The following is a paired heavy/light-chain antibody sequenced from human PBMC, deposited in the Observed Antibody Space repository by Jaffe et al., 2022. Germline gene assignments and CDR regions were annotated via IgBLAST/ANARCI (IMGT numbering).Light chain of an antibody. V-gene: IGLV5-45*01. Sequence: QAVLTQPASLSASPGASASLTCTLRSGINVGTYRIYWYQQKPGSPPQYLLRYKSDSDKQQGSGVPSRFSGSKDASANAGILLISGLQSEDEADYYCMIWHSSAYVFGTGTKVTVL. CDR3: MIWHSSAYV. J-gene: IGLJ1*01. CDR2: YKSDSDK. CDR1: SGINVGTYR.
Heavy chain of an antibody. Sequence: QLQLQESGSGLVKPSQTLSLTCAVSGGSISSGGYSWSWIRQPPGKGLEWIGYIYHSGSTYYNPSLKSRVTISVDRSKNQFSLKLSSVTAADTAVYYCARGEYDFWSGYCGAFDYWGQGTLVTVSS. CDR3: ARGEYDFWSGYCGAFDY. J-gene: IGHJ4*02. D-gene: IGHD3-3*01. V-gene: IGHV4-30-2*01. CDR2: IYHSGST. CDR1: GGSISSGGYS.